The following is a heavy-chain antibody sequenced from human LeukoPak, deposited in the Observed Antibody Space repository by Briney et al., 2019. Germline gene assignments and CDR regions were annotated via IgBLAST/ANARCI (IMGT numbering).Heavy chain of an antibody. J-gene: IGHJ5*02. D-gene: IGHD6-19*01. Sequence: PSETLSLTCTISGGSISGASIRGTTYYWGCVRQPPGKGLEWIGSIYYNGHTFSNPSLKSRVTMSLDTSRNPVSLKLSSVTAADTAVYYCVRSPKGTAVTANWFDPWGQGTLVTVSS. CDR3: VRSPKGTAVTANWFDP. V-gene: IGHV4-39*07. CDR2: IYYNGHT. CDR1: GGSISGASIRGTTYY.